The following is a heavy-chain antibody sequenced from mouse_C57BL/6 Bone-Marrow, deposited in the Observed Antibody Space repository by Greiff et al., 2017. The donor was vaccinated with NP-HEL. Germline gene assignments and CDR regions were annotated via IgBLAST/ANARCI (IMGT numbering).Heavy chain of an antibody. CDR3: ATYYCIYYAMDY. D-gene: IGHD2-10*01. V-gene: IGHV1-26*01. CDR1: GYTFTDYY. CDR2: INPNNGGT. J-gene: IGHJ4*01. Sequence: EVQLQQSGPELVKPGASVKISCKASGYTFTDYYMNWVKQSHGKSLEWIGDINPNNGGTSYNQKFKGKATLTVDKSSSTAYMELRSLTSEDSAVYYCATYYCIYYAMDYWGQGTSVTVSS.